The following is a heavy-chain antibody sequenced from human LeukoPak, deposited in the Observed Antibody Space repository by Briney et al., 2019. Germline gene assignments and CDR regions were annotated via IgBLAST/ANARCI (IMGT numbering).Heavy chain of an antibody. CDR3: ARASGSYFGDDAFDI. CDR2: IIPIFGIA. CDR1: GGTFSSYA. J-gene: IGHJ3*02. V-gene: IGHV1-69*04. Sequence: ASVKVSCKASGGTFSSYAISWVRQAPGQGLEWMGRIIPIFGIANYAQKFQGRVTITADKSTSTAYMELSSLRAGDTAGYYCARASGSYFGDDAFDIWGQGTMVSVSS. D-gene: IGHD1-26*01.